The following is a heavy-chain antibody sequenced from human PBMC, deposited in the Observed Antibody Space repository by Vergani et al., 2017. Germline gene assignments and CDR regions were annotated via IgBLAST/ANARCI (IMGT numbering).Heavy chain of an antibody. J-gene: IGHJ4*02. CDR3: ARSPICYDILTGNQAFDY. Sequence: VQLVQSGAEVRKPGASVTVSCTASGYIFKNYYIHWLRQAPGQAFEWMGILNPTTGHTTSAQKFRGRVDMTRDPSTDTSTRTVQMTLSSLRSEDTAVYYCARSPICYDILTGNQAFDYWGQGTLVTVSS. V-gene: IGHV1-46*02. D-gene: IGHD3-9*01. CDR1: GYIFKNYY. CDR2: LNPTTGHT.